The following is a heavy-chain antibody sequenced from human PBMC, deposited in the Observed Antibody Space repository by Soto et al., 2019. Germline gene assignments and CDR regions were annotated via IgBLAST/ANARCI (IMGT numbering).Heavy chain of an antibody. CDR1: GFTFSSYA. J-gene: IGHJ6*02. Sequence: GGSLRLSCAASGFTFSSYAMSWVRQAPGKGLEWVSAISGSGGSTYYADSVKGRFTISRDNSKNTLYLQMNSLRVEDTAVYYCAKQGGYRTNYYYYGMDVWGQGTTVTVSS. CDR2: ISGSGGST. V-gene: IGHV3-23*01. D-gene: IGHD3-22*01. CDR3: AKQGGYRTNYYYYGMDV.